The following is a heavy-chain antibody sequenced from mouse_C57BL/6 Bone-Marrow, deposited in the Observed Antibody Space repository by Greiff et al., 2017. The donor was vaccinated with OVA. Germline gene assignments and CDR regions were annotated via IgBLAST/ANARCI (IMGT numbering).Heavy chain of an antibody. CDR1: GYTFTSYW. CDR3: ARMGGTHY. V-gene: IGHV1-50*01. CDR2: IDPSDSYT. Sequence: QVQLQQPGAELVKPGASVKLSCKASGYTFTSYWMQWVKQRPGQGLAWIGEIDPSDSYTNYNQKFKGKATLTVDTSSSTAYMQLSSLTSEDSAVYYCARMGGTHYWGQGTTLTVSS. J-gene: IGHJ2*01. D-gene: IGHD2-14*01.